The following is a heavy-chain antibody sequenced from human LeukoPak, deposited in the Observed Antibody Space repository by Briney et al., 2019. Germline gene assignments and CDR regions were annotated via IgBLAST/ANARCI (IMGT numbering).Heavy chain of an antibody. Sequence: SETLSLTCAVSGGSISSSNWWSWDRQPPGKGLEWIGEIYHSGSTNYNPSLKSRVTISVDKSKNQLSLKLSSVTAADTAVYYCARVRITMIVAAARAFDYWGQGTLVTVSS. CDR1: GGSISSSNW. CDR3: ARVRITMIVAAARAFDY. J-gene: IGHJ4*02. D-gene: IGHD3-22*01. V-gene: IGHV4-4*02. CDR2: IYHSGST.